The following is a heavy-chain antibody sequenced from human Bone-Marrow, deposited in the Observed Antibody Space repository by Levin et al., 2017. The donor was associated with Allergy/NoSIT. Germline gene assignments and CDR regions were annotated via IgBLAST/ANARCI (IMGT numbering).Heavy chain of an antibody. V-gene: IGHV1-69*13. J-gene: IGHJ6*03. Sequence: GASVKVSCKASGGTFGSYAINWVRQAPGQGLEWIGGLIPVFGTPNYSQKMQGRVTITADESTTTSSMELTSLRSEDTAVYYCARGHTTVTLPFYYYMDVWGKGTTVTVSS. CDR3: ARGHTTVTLPFYYYMDV. CDR1: GGTFGSYA. CDR2: LIPVFGTP. D-gene: IGHD4-17*01.